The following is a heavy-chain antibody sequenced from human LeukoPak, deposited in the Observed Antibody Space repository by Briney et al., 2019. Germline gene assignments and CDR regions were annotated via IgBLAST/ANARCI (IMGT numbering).Heavy chain of an antibody. D-gene: IGHD5-24*01. Sequence: SETLSLTCTVSGVSISSSNSYWGCIRQPPGKGLEWIGEINHSGSTNYNPSLKSRVTISVDTSKNQFSLKLSSVTAADTAVYYCARLSMGDGYNYAYWGQGTLVTVSS. CDR1: GVSISSSNSY. V-gene: IGHV4-39*07. J-gene: IGHJ4*02. CDR3: ARLSMGDGYNYAY. CDR2: INHSGST.